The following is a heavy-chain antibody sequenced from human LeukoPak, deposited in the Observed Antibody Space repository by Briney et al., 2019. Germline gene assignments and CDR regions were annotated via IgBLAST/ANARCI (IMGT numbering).Heavy chain of an antibody. CDR2: IYSSGST. D-gene: IGHD6-13*01. CDR1: GGSISGYY. J-gene: IGHJ3*02. V-gene: IGHV4-59*01. CDR3: AKDRVGSRWDDAFHI. Sequence: PSETLSLTCTVSGGSISGYYWSWIRQPPGKGLEWIGYIYSSGSTNYNPSLKSRVTISIDTSKNQFSLKLSSVTAADTAVYYCAKDRVGSRWDDAFHIWGRGTMVTVSS.